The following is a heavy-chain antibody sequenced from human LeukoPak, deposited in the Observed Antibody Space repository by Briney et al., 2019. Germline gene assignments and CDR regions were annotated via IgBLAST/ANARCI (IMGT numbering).Heavy chain of an antibody. CDR3: ARGRDGYNYRSLDY. CDR2: INPNSGGT. CDR1: GYTFTGYY. J-gene: IGHJ4*02. V-gene: IGHV1-2*02. Sequence: GASVKVSCKPSGYTFTGYYMHWVRQAPGQGREWMGWINPNSGGTNYAQKFQGRVTMTGDTYIHTAYLQLSRLTSNDTNVYYCARGRDGYNYRSLDYWGQGTLVTVSS. D-gene: IGHD5-24*01.